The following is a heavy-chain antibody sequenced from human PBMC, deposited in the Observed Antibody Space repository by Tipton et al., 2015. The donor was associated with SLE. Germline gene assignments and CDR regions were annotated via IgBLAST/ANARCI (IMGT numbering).Heavy chain of an antibody. Sequence: TLSLTCAVYGGSFSDYYWTWIRQPPGKGLEWIGEINHSGSTKYNPSLKSRVTISVDTSKNQFSLKLTSVTAADTAVYYCARAGAYNWNDLTYYWGQGTLVTVSS. CDR1: GGSFSDYY. D-gene: IGHD1-20*01. V-gene: IGHV4-34*01. CDR2: INHSGST. J-gene: IGHJ4*02. CDR3: ARAGAYNWNDLTYY.